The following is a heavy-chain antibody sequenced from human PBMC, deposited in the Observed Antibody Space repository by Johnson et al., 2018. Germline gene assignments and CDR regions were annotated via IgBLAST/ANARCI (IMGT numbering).Heavy chain of an antibody. V-gene: IGHV3-48*02. CDR1: GFSFSSYS. J-gene: IGHJ1*01. CDR2: ISRSSSKI. CDR3: ARDSDYDVWSDYYGYFY. D-gene: IGHD3-3*01. Sequence: VQLVESGGGLVQPGGSLRLSCAASGFSFSSYSMNWVRQAPGKGLEWVSYISRSSSKIYYADSVKGRFTISRDNAKNSMYLKMNRLRDEDSAVYYCARDSDYDVWSDYYGYFYWGQGTLVIVSS.